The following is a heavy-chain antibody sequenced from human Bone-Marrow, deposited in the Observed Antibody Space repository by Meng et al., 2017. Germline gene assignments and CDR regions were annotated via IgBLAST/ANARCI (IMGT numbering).Heavy chain of an antibody. J-gene: IGHJ3*02. V-gene: IGHV3-7*01. CDR1: GIAFSNSW. Sequence: GESLKISCAASGIAFSNSWMNWVRLAPGKGLEWVASMNPDGSEKYYVGSVKGRFTISRDNAKDSLYLQMNSLRAEDAAVYYCARDRAYSSFDIWGQGTMVTVSS. CDR2: MNPDGSEK. D-gene: IGHD2-21*01. CDR3: ARDRAYSSFDI.